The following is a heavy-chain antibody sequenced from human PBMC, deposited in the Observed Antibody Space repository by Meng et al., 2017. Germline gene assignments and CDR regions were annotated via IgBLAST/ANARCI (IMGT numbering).Heavy chain of an antibody. CDR1: GGSISSYY. CDR2: IYYSGST. V-gene: IGHV4-59*01. D-gene: IGHD6-13*01. CDR3: ARQGGIAAAGTIWFDP. Sequence: SETLSLTCTVSGGSISSYYWGWIRQPPGKGLEWIGYIYYSGSTNYNPSLKSRVTISVDTSKNQFSLKLSSVTAADTAVYYCARQGGIAAAGTIWFDPWGQGTLVTVSS. J-gene: IGHJ5*02.